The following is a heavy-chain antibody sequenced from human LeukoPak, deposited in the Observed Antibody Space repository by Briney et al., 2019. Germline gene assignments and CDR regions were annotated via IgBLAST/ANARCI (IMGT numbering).Heavy chain of an antibody. CDR1: GFTFTSYA. CDR3: AKDREGRRYCSGGSCYSDY. D-gene: IGHD2-15*01. J-gene: IGHJ4*02. CDR2: ISDGGGST. V-gene: IGHV3-23*01. Sequence: GGSLRLSCAASGFTFTSYAMSWVRQAPGKGLEWVSVISDGGGSTYYADSVKGRFTISRDNSKNTVYLQMNSLRAEDTAVYYCAKDREGRRYCSGGSCYSDYWGQGTLVTVSS.